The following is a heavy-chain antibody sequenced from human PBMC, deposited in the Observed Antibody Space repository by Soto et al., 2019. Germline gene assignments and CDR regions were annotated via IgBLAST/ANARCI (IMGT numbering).Heavy chain of an antibody. V-gene: IGHV3-23*01. CDR3: AKSLLRYFDWFHNWFDP. D-gene: IGHD3-9*01. J-gene: IGHJ5*02. CDR1: GFTFSSYA. CDR2: ISGSGGST. Sequence: GGSLRLSCAASGFTFSSYAMSWVRQAPGKGLKWVSAISGSGGSTYYADSVKGRFTISRDNSKNTLYLQMNSLRAEDTAVYYWAKSLLRYFDWFHNWFDPWGQGTLVTVSS.